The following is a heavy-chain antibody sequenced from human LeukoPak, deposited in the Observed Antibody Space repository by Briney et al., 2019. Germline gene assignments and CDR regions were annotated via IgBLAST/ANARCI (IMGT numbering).Heavy chain of an antibody. CDR3: ARDILSITGSGSYSDY. CDR1: GFTFSSYS. V-gene: IGHV3-21*01. J-gene: IGHJ4*02. D-gene: IGHD3-10*01. CDR2: ISSSSSYI. Sequence: GGSLRLSCAASGFTFSSYSMNWVRQAPGKGLEWASSISSSSSYIYYADSVKGRFTISRDNAKNSLYLQMNSLRAEDTAVYYCARDILSITGSGSYSDYWGQGTLVTVSS.